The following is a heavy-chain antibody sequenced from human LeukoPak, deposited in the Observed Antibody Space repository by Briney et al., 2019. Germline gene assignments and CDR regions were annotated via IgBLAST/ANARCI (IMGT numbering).Heavy chain of an antibody. CDR1: GYTFTGYY. D-gene: IGHD3-9*01. V-gene: IGHV1-2*02. CDR2: INPNSGGT. Sequence: ASVKVSCKASGYTFTGYYMHWVRQAPGQGLEWMGWINPNSGGTNYAQKFQGRVTMTRDTSISTAYMELSRLRSDDTAVYYCARSGSILRYFDWLSYQIDYWGQGTLVTVSS. CDR3: ARSGSILRYFDWLSYQIDY. J-gene: IGHJ4*02.